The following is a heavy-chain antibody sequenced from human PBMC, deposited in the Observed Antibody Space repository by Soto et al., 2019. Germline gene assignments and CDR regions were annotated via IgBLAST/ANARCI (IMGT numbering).Heavy chain of an antibody. J-gene: IGHJ6*03. D-gene: IGHD3-16*01. V-gene: IGHV3-74*01. Sequence: GGSLRLSCAASGFTFGDYWMHWIRQVPGKGPMWVSRIKSDGSTTSYADSVKGRFTISRDNARNTLFLQMNSLRDDDTAVYYCARDGMGARYYYYMDVWGKGTTVTVSS. CDR2: IKSDGSTT. CDR1: GFTFGDYW. CDR3: ARDGMGARYYYYMDV.